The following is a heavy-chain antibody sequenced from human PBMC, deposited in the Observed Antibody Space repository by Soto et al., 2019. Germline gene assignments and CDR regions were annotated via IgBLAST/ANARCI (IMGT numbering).Heavy chain of an antibody. J-gene: IGHJ5*02. D-gene: IGHD3-10*01. Sequence: SETLSLTCAVSGYSISSGYYWGWIRQPPGKGLEWIGSIYHSGSTYYNPSLKSRVTISVDTSKNQFSLKLSSVTAADTAVYYCARVEYYYGSGNNWFDPWGPGSLVTV. CDR1: GYSISSGYY. V-gene: IGHV4-38-2*01. CDR3: ARVEYYYGSGNNWFDP. CDR2: IYHSGST.